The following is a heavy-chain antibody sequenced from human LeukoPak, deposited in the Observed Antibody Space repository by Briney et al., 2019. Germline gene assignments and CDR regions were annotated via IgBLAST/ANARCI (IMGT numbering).Heavy chain of an antibody. CDR2: ISSDGINK. V-gene: IGHV3-30-3*01. Sequence: GGSLRLSCAASGFTFSIYAIQWVRQAPGKGLEWVAVISSDGINKYYADSVMGRFTISRDNSMNTLYLQMNSLRTEDTGVYYCASAAATLTNLRLVDYWGQGTLATVSS. J-gene: IGHJ4*02. CDR3: ASAAATLTNLRLVDY. D-gene: IGHD4-17*01. CDR1: GFTFSIYA.